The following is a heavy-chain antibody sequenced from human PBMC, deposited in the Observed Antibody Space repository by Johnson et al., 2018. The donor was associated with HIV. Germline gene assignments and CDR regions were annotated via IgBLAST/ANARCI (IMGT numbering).Heavy chain of an antibody. Sequence: VQLVESGGGVVRPGGSLRLSCAVAGFRFDDYGMSWVRQAPGKGLEWVGRIKSKSDGGTTDYAAPVKGRFTMSRDDSKSTLYLQMNSLRAGDTAVYYCAKDMTQFWGSFGWSETQGAFDIWGQGTMVTVSS. D-gene: IGHD3-16*01. CDR1: GFRFDDYG. J-gene: IGHJ3*02. CDR3: AKDMTQFWGSFGWSETQGAFDI. V-gene: IGHV3-15*01. CDR2: IKSKSDGGTT.